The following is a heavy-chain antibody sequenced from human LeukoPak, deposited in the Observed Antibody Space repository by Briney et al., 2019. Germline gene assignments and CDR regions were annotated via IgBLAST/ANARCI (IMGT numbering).Heavy chain of an antibody. D-gene: IGHD5-24*01. Sequence: ESGPTLVRPTQAVTLTSTCSGCSLITPGVGVGWIRQPPGKALEWLALIYWNDDKRYSPSLKSRLTITKDTSKNQVVLTLINIALGTTATYYCNHSPREGNGLDPWGQGTLVTVSS. V-gene: IGHV2-5*01. J-gene: IGHJ5*02. CDR3: NHSPREGNGLDP. CDR1: GCSLITPGVG. CDR2: IYWNDDK.